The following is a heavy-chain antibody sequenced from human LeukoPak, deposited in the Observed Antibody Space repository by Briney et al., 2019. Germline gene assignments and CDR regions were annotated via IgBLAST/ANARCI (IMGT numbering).Heavy chain of an antibody. CDR1: GYSFTNSW. J-gene: IGHJ4*02. CDR2: IDPGDSDT. D-gene: IGHD3-22*01. CDR3: ARLGLETYDSRGYYYFDY. Sequence: HGESLQISWKASGYSFTNSWIGWGRQMPGKGLEWLGTIDPGDSDTRYRPSFQGQLTISADKSTNTAYLQWGSLKASDTAMYYCARLGLETYDSRGYYYFDYWGQGALVTVSS. V-gene: IGHV5-51*01.